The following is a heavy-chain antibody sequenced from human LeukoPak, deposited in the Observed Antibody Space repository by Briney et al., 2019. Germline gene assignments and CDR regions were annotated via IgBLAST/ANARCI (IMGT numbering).Heavy chain of an antibody. CDR2: ISGSGGST. D-gene: IGHD6-13*01. Sequence: PGGSLRLSCAASGFTFSSYAMSWVRQAPGKGLEWVSAISGSGGSTYYADSVKGRFTISRDNSKNTLYLQMNSLRAEDTAVYYCAKRSGRATAAGIYYYYGMDVWGQGTTVTVSS. J-gene: IGHJ6*02. V-gene: IGHV3-23*01. CDR3: AKRSGRATAAGIYYYYGMDV. CDR1: GFTFSSYA.